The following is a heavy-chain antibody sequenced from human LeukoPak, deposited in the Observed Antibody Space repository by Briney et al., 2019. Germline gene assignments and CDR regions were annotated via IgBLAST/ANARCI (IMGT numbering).Heavy chain of an antibody. D-gene: IGHD6-13*01. CDR3: ATYHTRIPRDRYSSSWYYFDY. CDR1: GFTFSSYA. CDR2: FSNSGGSA. J-gene: IGHJ4*02. V-gene: IGHV3-23*01. Sequence: GGSLRLSCAASGFTFSSYAMSWVRQAPGKGLEWVSGFSNSGGSAFYADSVKGRFTISGDNSKNTLYLQMNSLRAEDTAVYYCATYHTRIPRDRYSSSWYYFDYWGQGTLVTVSS.